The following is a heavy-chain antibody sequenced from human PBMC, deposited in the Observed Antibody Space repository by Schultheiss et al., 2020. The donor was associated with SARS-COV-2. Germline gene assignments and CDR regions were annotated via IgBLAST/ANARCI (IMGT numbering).Heavy chain of an antibody. V-gene: IGHV4-4*07. D-gene: IGHD6-13*01. CDR1: GGSISGHY. CDR3: ARVPYGYSSSWGWYFDL. CDR2: IYTSGST. Sequence: SETLSLTCTVSGGSISGHYWSWIRQPAGKGLECIDRIYTSGSTNYNPSLKSRVTMSVDTSKNQFSLKLSSVTAADTAVYYCARVPYGYSSSWGWYFDLWGRGTLVTVSS. J-gene: IGHJ2*01.